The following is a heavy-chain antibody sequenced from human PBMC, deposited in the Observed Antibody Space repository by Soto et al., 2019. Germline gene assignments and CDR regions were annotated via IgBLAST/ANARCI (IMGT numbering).Heavy chain of an antibody. J-gene: IGHJ4*02. CDR3: AKAQGFSSGWYYFDC. V-gene: IGHV3-23*01. CDR2: ISGSGGST. CDR1: GFTFSSYA. Sequence: PGGSLRLSCAASGFTFSSYAMSWVRQAPGKGLEWVSAISGSGGSTYYADSVKGRFTISRDNSKNTLYLQMNSLRAEDTAVYYCAKAQGFSSGWYYFDCWGQGTLVTVSS. D-gene: IGHD6-19*01.